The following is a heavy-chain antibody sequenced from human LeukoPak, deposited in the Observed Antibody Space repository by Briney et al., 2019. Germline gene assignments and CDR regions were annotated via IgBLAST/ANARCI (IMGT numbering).Heavy chain of an antibody. J-gene: IGHJ4*02. CDR1: GFTFSSYW. Sequence: GGSLRLSCAASGFTFSSYWMHWVRQAPGKGLEWVSAISGSGGSTYYADSVKGRFTISRDNSKNTLYLQMNSLRAEDTAIYYCAKDPPMVRGVIFYWGQGTLVTVSS. CDR3: AKDPPMVRGVIFY. CDR2: ISGSGGST. D-gene: IGHD3-10*01. V-gene: IGHV3-23*01.